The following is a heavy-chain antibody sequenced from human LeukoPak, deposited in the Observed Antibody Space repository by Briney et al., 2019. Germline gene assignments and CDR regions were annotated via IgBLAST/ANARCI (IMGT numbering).Heavy chain of an antibody. CDR2: INPSGGST. Sequence: ASVKVSCKASGYTFTSYYMHWVRQAPGQGLEWMGIINPSGGSTSYAQKFQGRVTMSIDTSKSQFSLKLSSVTAADTAVYYCARVRDVNWFDPWGQGTLVTVSS. V-gene: IGHV1-46*01. J-gene: IGHJ5*02. CDR1: GYTFTSYY. CDR3: ARVRDVNWFDP. D-gene: IGHD3-10*01.